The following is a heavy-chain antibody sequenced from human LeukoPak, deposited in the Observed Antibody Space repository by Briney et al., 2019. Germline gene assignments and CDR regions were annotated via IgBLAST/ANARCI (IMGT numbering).Heavy chain of an antibody. V-gene: IGHV4-30-4*08. CDR2: IYYSGRT. D-gene: IGHD4-11*01. J-gene: IGHJ4*02. CDR3: ARTQTDYTLDY. Sequence: LRLSCAASGFTFSDYYMSWIRQPPGKGLEWIGNIYYSGRTYYNPSLKSRVTISVDRSKNQFSLRLSSVTAADTAVYYCARTQTDYTLDYWGQGTLVTVSS. CDR1: GFTFSDYY.